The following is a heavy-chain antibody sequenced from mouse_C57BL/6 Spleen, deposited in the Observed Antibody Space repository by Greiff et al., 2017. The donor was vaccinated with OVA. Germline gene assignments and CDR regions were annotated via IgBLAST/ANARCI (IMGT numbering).Heavy chain of an antibody. Sequence: EVKLVESGGGLVQPGGSLSLSCAASGFTFTDYYMSWVRQPPGKALEWLGFIRNKANGYTTEYSASVKGRFTISGDNSQSILYLQMNALRAEESATYYWARARGYGNYGNFDVWGTGTTVTVSS. CDR1: GFTFTDYY. D-gene: IGHD2-10*02. CDR3: ARARGYGNYGNFDV. J-gene: IGHJ1*03. CDR2: IRNKANGYTT. V-gene: IGHV7-3*01.